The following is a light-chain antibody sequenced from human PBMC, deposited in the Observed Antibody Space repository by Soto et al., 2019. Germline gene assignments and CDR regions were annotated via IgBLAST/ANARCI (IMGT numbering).Light chain of an antibody. CDR1: SSDVGGYNY. CDR3: SSFAGTNNVV. J-gene: IGLJ2*01. V-gene: IGLV2-8*01. Sequence: QSVLTQPPSASGSPGQSVTISCTGTSSDVGGYNYVSWYQQHPGKAPKLMIYEVIKRPSGVPDRFSGSKSGHTASLTVSGLQAEDEADYYCSSFAGTNNVVFGGGTKLTVL. CDR2: EVI.